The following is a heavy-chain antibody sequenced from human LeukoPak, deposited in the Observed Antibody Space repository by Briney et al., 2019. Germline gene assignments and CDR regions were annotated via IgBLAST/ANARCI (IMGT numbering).Heavy chain of an antibody. CDR3: ARGPGGFWSGFDY. Sequence: SETLSLTCAVSNGSISSSNWWSWVRQPPGKGLEWIGYIYYSGSTNYNPSLKSRVTISVDTSKNQFSLKLSSVTAADTAVYYCARGPGGFWSGFDYWGQGTLVTVSS. J-gene: IGHJ4*02. CDR2: IYYSGST. V-gene: IGHV4-4*02. D-gene: IGHD3-3*01. CDR1: NGSISSSNW.